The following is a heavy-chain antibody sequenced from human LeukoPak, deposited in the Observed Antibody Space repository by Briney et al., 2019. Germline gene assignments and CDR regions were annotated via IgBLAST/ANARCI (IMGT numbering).Heavy chain of an antibody. CDR1: GGSISSSSSY. CDR2: ISGSGGNT. D-gene: IGHD3-10*01. J-gene: IGHJ6*03. Sequence: PSETLSLTCSVSGGSISSSSSYWGWIRQPPGKGLEWVSSISGSGGNTFYADSVKGRFTISRDNSKNTLYLQMNSLRADDTAVYFCATPVPHGSDPSLYYYYMDVWGKGTTVTISS. CDR3: ATPVPHGSDPSLYYYYMDV. V-gene: IGHV3-23*01.